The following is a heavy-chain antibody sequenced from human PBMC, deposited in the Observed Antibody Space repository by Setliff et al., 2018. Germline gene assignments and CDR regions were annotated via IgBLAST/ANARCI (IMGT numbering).Heavy chain of an antibody. CDR1: GLTFGTTS. J-gene: IGHJ4*02. D-gene: IGHD6-19*01. CDR3: ARGDNGWSL. V-gene: IGHV3-64*02. Sequence: GGSLRLSCAASGLTFGTTSMHWVRQAPGKGLEYVSAISSNGDRTYYGDSVKGRFTISRDNAKNSLFLQMSNLRVEDTAVYYCARGDNGWSLGGQGTLVTVSS. CDR2: ISSNGDRT.